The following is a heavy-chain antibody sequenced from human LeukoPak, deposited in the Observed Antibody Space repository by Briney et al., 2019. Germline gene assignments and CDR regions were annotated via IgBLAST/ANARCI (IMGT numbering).Heavy chain of an antibody. D-gene: IGHD2-21*02. CDR2: IKQDGSEQ. CDR1: GFIFSKNW. Sequence: GGSLRLSCAASGFIFSKNWMSWVRQAPGKGLEWVANIKQDGSEQYYVDSVRGRFITSRDNAKNTLFLQMNSLRSEDTAVYYCVSRAYCGGNCPSHFDYRGRGTLVTVSS. CDR3: VSRAYCGGNCPSHFDY. V-gene: IGHV3-7*03. J-gene: IGHJ4*02.